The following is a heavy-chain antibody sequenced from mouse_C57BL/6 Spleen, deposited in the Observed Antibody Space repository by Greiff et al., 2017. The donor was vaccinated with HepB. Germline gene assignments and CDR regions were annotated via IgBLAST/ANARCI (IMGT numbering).Heavy chain of an antibody. CDR3: ARHGGYYGNYVAWFAY. D-gene: IGHD2-1*01. CDR2: ISSGGSYT. V-gene: IGHV5-6*01. CDR1: GFTFSSYG. Sequence: DVQLVESGGDLVKPGGSLKLSCAASGFTFSSYGMSWVRQTPDKRLEWVATISSGGSYTYYPDSVKGRFTISRDNAKNTLYLQMSSLKSEDTAMYYCARHGGYYGNYVAWFAYWGQGTLVTVSA. J-gene: IGHJ3*01.